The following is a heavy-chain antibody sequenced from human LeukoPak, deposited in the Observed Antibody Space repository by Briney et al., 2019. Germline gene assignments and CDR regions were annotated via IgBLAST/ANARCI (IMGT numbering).Heavy chain of an antibody. CDR3: AQKGGVDY. CDR1: GSTFSRFG. Sequence: GGSLRLSCAASGSTFSRFGMNWVRQAPGKGLEWVSYISSSSSAMYYADSVKGRFTISRDNAKNSLYLQMNSLRDDDTAVYYCAQKGGVDYWGQGTLVTVSS. V-gene: IGHV3-48*02. J-gene: IGHJ4*02. D-gene: IGHD2-15*01. CDR2: ISSSSSAM.